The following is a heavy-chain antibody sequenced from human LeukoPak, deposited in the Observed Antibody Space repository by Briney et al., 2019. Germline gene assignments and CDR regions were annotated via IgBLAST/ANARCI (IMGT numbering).Heavy chain of an antibody. CDR1: GVSISSYY. Sequence: KTSETLSLTCTVSGVSISSYYWSWIRQPPGKGLEWIGEINHSGSTNYNPSLKSRVTISVDTSKNQFSLKLSSVTAADTAVYYCARSVRGTYNWFDPWGQGTLVTVSS. V-gene: IGHV4-34*01. D-gene: IGHD1-1*01. J-gene: IGHJ5*02. CDR2: INHSGST. CDR3: ARSVRGTYNWFDP.